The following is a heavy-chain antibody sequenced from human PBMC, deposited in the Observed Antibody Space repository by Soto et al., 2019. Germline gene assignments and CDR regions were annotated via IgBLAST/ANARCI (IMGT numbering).Heavy chain of an antibody. D-gene: IGHD3-16*02. CDR2: IDPSDSYT. V-gene: IGHV5-10-1*01. CDR3: ARRVDMITFGGVIGYNCFDP. Sequence: PGESLKISCKGSGYSFTSYWISWVRQMPGKGLEWMGRIDPSDSYTNYSPSFQGHVTISADKSISTAYLQRSSLKASDTAMYYCARRVDMITFGGVIGYNCFDPWGQGTLVTVSS. J-gene: IGHJ5*02. CDR1: GYSFTSYW.